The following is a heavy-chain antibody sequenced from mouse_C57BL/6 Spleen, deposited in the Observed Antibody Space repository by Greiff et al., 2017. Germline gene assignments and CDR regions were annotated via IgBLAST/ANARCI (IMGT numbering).Heavy chain of an antibody. Sequence: EVMLVESGGGLVQPGGSMKLSCAASGFTFSDAWMDWVRQSPEKGLEWVAEIRNKANNHATYYAESVKGRFTISRDDSKSSVYLQMNSLRAEDTGIYDCTRHLGYYGSSYAMDYWGQGTSVTVSS. CDR1: GFTFSDAW. V-gene: IGHV6-6*01. CDR3: TRHLGYYGSSYAMDY. J-gene: IGHJ4*01. CDR2: IRNKANNHAT. D-gene: IGHD1-1*01.